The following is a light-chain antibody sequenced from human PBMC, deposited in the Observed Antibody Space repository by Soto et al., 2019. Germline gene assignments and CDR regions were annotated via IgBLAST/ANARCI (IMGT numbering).Light chain of an antibody. Sequence: DIQMTQSPSSLSASVGDRVTITCRASQGISTYLNWYQQKPGKAPKVLIYAASSLQSGVPSRFSGSGSETDFTLTISSLQPEDFATYSCQQSNSLTWTLGQATKVDIK. J-gene: IGKJ1*01. CDR1: QGISTY. CDR3: QQSNSLTWT. V-gene: IGKV1-39*01. CDR2: AAS.